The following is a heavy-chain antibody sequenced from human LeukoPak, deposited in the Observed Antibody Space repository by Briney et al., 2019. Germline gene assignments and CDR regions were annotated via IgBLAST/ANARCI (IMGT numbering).Heavy chain of an antibody. J-gene: IGHJ4*02. V-gene: IGHV3-23*01. CDR2: ISGSGGST. Sequence: GGSLRLSCAASGFTFSSYAMSWVRQAPGKGLEWVSAISGSGGSTYYADSVKGRFTISRDNSKNTLYLQMNSLRAEDTAVYYCAKTFGCSGGSCYSGFDYWGQGTLVTVSS. CDR1: GFTFSSYA. CDR3: AKTFGCSGGSCYSGFDY. D-gene: IGHD2-15*01.